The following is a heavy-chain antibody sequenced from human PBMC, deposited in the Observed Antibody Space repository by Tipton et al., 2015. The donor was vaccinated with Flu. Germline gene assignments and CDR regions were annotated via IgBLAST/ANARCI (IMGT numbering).Heavy chain of an antibody. D-gene: IGHD3-22*01. CDR2: IYHIGSP. J-gene: IGHJ4*02. CDR3: AKLVYFDSSGYYRYYFDY. V-gene: IGHV4-38-2*02. CDR1: GYSISSGYY. Sequence: TLSLTCTVSGYSISSGYYWGWIRQPPGKGLEWIGTIYHIGSPYYNPSLKGRLTISVDTSKNQFSLRLTSVTAADTAVYYCAKLVYFDSSGYYRYYFDYWGQGTLVTVST.